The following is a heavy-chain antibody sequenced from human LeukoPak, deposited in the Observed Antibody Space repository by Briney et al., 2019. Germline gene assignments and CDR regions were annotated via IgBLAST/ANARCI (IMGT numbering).Heavy chain of an antibody. Sequence: GGSLRLSCAASGFTFSSYAMSWVRQAPGTGLEWVSAISDSGISTYYSNSVMGRFTISRDNSKNTLYLQMNGLRAADTASYYCAKTISPGNIWYLDLWGRGTLVTVSS. D-gene: IGHD2/OR15-2a*01. CDR3: AKTISPGNIWYLDL. CDR2: ISDSGIST. CDR1: GFTFSSYA. V-gene: IGHV3-23*01. J-gene: IGHJ2*01.